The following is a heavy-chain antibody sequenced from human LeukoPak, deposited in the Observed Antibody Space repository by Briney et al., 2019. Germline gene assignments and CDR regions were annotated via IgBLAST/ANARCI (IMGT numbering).Heavy chain of an antibody. Sequence: ASVKVSCKASGYTFTSYAMHWVRQAPGQRLEWMGWINAGNGNTKYSQKFQGRVTITRDTSASTAYMELSSLRSEDTAVYYCARDAYSSSWYGVGDYWGQGTLVTVSS. CDR3: ARDAYSSSWYGVGDY. CDR1: GYTFTSYA. D-gene: IGHD6-13*01. J-gene: IGHJ4*02. CDR2: INAGNGNT. V-gene: IGHV1-3*01.